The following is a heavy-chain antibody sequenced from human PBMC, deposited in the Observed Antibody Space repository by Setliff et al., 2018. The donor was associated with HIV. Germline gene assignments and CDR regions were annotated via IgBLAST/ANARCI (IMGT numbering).Heavy chain of an antibody. D-gene: IGHD3-9*01. CDR1: GGSFNNFG. J-gene: IGHJ4*02. Sequence: SVKVSCKASGGSFNNFGINWVRQAPGQGLEWMGGILPVFHTANYPQKFQGRVAITTDETTSTAYMELSSLSSEDTAIYYCARAIMTATPFFDYWGQGTLVTVPQ. CDR2: ILPVFHTA. CDR3: ARAIMTATPFFDY. V-gene: IGHV1-69*05.